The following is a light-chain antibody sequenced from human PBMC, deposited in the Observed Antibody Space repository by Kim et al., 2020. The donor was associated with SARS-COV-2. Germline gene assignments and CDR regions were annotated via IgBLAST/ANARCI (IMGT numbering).Light chain of an antibody. CDR1: QSVNSD. CDR3: QQYNNWPRT. Sequence: EIVMTQSPATLSVSPGERATLSCRASQSVNSDLAWLQQRPGQAPRLLIYAASTRATGIPARFSASGSGTEFTLTISSLQSEDFAVYYSQQYNNWPRTFGQGTKLEI. V-gene: IGKV3-15*01. CDR2: AAS. J-gene: IGKJ2*01.